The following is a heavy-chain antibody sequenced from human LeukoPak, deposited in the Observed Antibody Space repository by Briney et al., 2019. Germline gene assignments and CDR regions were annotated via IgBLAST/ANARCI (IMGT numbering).Heavy chain of an antibody. J-gene: IGHJ4*02. CDR1: GFTVSSNY. Sequence: GGSLRLSCAASGFTVSSNYMSWVRQAPGKGLEWVSVIYSGGSTHYADSVKGRFTISRDNSKNTLYLQMNSLRAEDTAVYYCARLGSQGGVAALDYWGQGTLVTVSS. CDR3: ARLGSQGGVAALDY. CDR2: IYSGGST. D-gene: IGHD6-25*01. V-gene: IGHV3-53*01.